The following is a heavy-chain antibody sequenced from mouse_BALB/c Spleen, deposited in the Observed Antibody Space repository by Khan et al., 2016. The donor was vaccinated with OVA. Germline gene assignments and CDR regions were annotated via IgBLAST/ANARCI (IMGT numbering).Heavy chain of an antibody. CDR2: IYTYTGEP. CDR1: GYTFTNYG. D-gene: IGHD2-10*02. Sequence: QIQLVQSGPELKKPGETVKISCKASGYTFTNYGMNWVKQAPGKGLKWMGWIYTYTGEPTYADDFKGRFAFSLESSASTAYLQINNLTNEDTATHFCARGSSMAMDYWGQGTSVTVSS. CDR3: ARGSSMAMDY. J-gene: IGHJ4*01. V-gene: IGHV9-3-1*01.